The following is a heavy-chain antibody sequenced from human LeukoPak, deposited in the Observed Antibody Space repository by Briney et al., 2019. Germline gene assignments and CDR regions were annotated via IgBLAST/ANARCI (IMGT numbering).Heavy chain of an antibody. D-gene: IGHD6-13*01. V-gene: IGHV3-48*01. CDR2: ISSSSSTI. J-gene: IGHJ4*02. Sequence: PGGSLRLSCAASGFTFSSYSMNWVRQAPGKGLEWVSYISSSSSTIYYADSVKGRFTISRDNAKNSLYLQMNSLRAEDTAVYYCARDTTIAAAGTVLWGQGTLVTVSS. CDR3: ARDTTIAAAGTVL. CDR1: GFTFSSYS.